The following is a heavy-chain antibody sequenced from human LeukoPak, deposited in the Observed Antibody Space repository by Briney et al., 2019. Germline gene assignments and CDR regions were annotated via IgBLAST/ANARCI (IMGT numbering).Heavy chain of an antibody. CDR3: ARDRAAADLDY. CDR1: GFTVKRYG. V-gene: IGHV3-33*01. CDR2: IWYDGTNT. D-gene: IGHD6-13*01. J-gene: IGHJ4*02. Sequence: GGSLRLSRAASGFTVKRYGMHWVGQATSKELEWVAVIWYDGTNTFYADCVKGRFTISRDNSKNTLYLQMNSLRAEDTAVYYCARDRAAADLDYWGQGTLVTVSS.